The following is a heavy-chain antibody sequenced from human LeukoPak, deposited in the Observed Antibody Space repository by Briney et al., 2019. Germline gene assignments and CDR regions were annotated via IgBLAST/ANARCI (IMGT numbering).Heavy chain of an antibody. CDR1: GGSISSSNW. CDR3: ARATIIPRVPAAIRGYYYYMDV. V-gene: IGHV4-4*02. D-gene: IGHD2-2*01. J-gene: IGHJ6*03. CDR2: IYHSGST. Sequence: SETLSLTCAVSGGSISSSNWWSWVRQPPGKGLEWIGEIYHSGSTNYNPSLKSRVTISVDTSKNQFSLKLSSVTAADTAVYYCARATIIPRVPAAIRGYYYYMDVWGKGTTVTISS.